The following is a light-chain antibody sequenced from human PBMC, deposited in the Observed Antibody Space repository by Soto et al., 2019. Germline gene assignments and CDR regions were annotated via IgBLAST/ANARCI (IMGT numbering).Light chain of an antibody. V-gene: IGKV1-9*01. Sequence: DIQLTQSPSSLSASVGDRVTITCRASQGISSYLAWYQQKPGKAPKLLSYAASTLQSGVPSRFRGSGSGTDFTLTISSLKPEDFATYYCQQLNSYSWTFGQGTKVDI. J-gene: IGKJ1*01. CDR3: QQLNSYSWT. CDR2: AAS. CDR1: QGISSY.